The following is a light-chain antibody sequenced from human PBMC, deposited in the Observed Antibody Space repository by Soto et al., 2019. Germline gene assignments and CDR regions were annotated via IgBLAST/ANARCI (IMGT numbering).Light chain of an antibody. V-gene: IGLV1-40*01. CDR3: QSYATCLSVLYD. CDR2: GNN. Sequence: QPALTQPPSVSGAPGQRVTISCTGSSSNIGAGYDVHWYQQLPGTAPKLLIYGNNNRPSGVPDRFSGSKSGTSASLAVTGLQAEDEADYYSQSYATCLSVLYDFGTGTKVHVL. J-gene: IGLJ1*01. CDR1: SSNIGAGYD.